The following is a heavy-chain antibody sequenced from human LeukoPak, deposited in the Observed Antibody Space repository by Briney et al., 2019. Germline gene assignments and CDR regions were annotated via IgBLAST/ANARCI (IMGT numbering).Heavy chain of an antibody. Sequence: GGSLRLSCAASGFTVRSNYMSWVRQAPGKGLEGVSVIYSGGSTYYADSVKGRFTISRDNSKNTLYLQMNSLRAEDTAVYYCARVRAQVWYGEPYWGQGTLVTVSS. CDR2: IYSGGST. V-gene: IGHV3-66*02. CDR3: ARVRAQVWYGEPY. J-gene: IGHJ4*02. D-gene: IGHD3-10*01. CDR1: GFTVRSNY.